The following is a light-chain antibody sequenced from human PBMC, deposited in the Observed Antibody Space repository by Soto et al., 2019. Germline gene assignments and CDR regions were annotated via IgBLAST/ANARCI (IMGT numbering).Light chain of an antibody. J-gene: IGKJ1*01. V-gene: IGKV3-11*01. CDR3: QQRDDWPPWT. CDR1: QSVSNY. Sequence: EIVLTQSPATLSLSPGERATLSCRASQSVSNYLAWYQQKPGQAPRLLSSDASNRATGIPARFSGSGSGTDFTLIISSLEPEDFAVYYCQQRDDWPPWTFGQGTKVDIK. CDR2: DAS.